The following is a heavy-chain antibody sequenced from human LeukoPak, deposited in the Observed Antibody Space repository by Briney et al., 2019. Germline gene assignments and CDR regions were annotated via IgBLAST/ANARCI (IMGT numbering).Heavy chain of an antibody. D-gene: IGHD6-19*01. V-gene: IGHV4-39*01. CDR3: ARSLAVAGTWAPWFDP. J-gene: IGHJ5*02. CDR1: GGSISSSSYY. Sequence: PSETLSLTCTVSGGSISSSSYYWGWIRQPPGKGLEWIGSIYYSGSTYYNPSLKSRVTISVDTSKNQFSLKLSSVTAADTAVYYCARSLAVAGTWAPWFDPWGQGTLVTVSS. CDR2: IYYSGST.